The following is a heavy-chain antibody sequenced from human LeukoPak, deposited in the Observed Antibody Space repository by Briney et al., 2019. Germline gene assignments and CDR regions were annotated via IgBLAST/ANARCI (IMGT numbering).Heavy chain of an antibody. V-gene: IGHV3-23*01. CDR2: IIGSSGTT. CDR3: AKGAYDYIEIAYFDY. J-gene: IGHJ4*02. Sequence: PGGSLRLSCVASGFSFNNYAMNWVRQAPGKGLEWVSLIIGSSGTTFYADSVKGRFTISRDKSKSTLYLQMNSLRAEDTAVYYCAKGAYDYIEIAYFDYWGQGSLATVSS. D-gene: IGHD5-12*01. CDR1: GFSFNNYA.